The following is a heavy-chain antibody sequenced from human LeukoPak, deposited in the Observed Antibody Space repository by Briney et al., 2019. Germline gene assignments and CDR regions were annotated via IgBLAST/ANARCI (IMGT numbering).Heavy chain of an antibody. D-gene: IGHD1-26*01. CDR2: IYPGDSDT. CDR1: GYSFTSYW. Sequence: GESLKISCKGSGYSFTSYWIGWVRQMPGKGLEWMGIIYPGDSDTRYSPSFQGQVTISADKSISTAYLQWSSLKASDTAMYYCARSANSGSYYAAEYFQHWGQGTLVTASS. V-gene: IGHV5-51*01. CDR3: ARSANSGSYYAAEYFQH. J-gene: IGHJ1*01.